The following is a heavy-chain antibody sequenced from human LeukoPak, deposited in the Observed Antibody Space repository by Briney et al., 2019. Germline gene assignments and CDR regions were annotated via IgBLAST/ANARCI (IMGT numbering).Heavy chain of an antibody. CDR1: GFTFSSYA. CDR2: ISYDGSNK. J-gene: IGHJ5*02. Sequence: PGGSLRLSCAASGFTFSSYAMHWVRQAPGKGLEWVAVISYDGSNKYYADSVKGRFTISRDNSKNTLYLQMNSLRAEDTAVYYCAKVENPFTIFGVDGRFDPWGQGTLATVSS. D-gene: IGHD3-3*01. V-gene: IGHV3-30-3*01. CDR3: AKVENPFTIFGVDGRFDP.